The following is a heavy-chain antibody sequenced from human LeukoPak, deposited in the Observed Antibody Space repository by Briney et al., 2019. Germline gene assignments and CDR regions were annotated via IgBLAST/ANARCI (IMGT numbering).Heavy chain of an antibody. CDR1: GGSISSGDYY. J-gene: IGHJ3*02. Sequence: PSETLSLTCTVSGGSISSGDYYWSWIRQPPGKGLEWIGYIYYSGSTYYNPSLKSRVTISVDTSKNQFSLKLSSVTAADTAVYYCARVVTVRTFDIWGQGTMVTVSS. D-gene: IGHD1-26*01. V-gene: IGHV4-30-4*01. CDR2: IYYSGST. CDR3: ARVVTVRTFDI.